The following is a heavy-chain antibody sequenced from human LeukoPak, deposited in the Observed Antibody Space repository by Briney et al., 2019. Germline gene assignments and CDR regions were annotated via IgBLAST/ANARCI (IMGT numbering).Heavy chain of an antibody. CDR1: GFTFSDYF. V-gene: IGHV3-11*01. D-gene: IGHD3-3*01. CDR3: ARLQSPGSGYPDY. J-gene: IGHJ4*02. CDR2: ISGTSTTI. Sequence: PGGSLRLSCAASGFTFSDYFMSWFRQAPGKGLEWVSYISGTSTTIYYADSVKGRFTVSRDNAKNSLYLQMNSLRADDAAVYHCARLQSPGSGYPDYSGQGTLVIVSS.